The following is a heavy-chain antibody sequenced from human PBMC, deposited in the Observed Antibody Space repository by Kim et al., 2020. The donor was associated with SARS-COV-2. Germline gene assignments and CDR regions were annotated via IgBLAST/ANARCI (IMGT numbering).Heavy chain of an antibody. D-gene: IGHD1-26*01. CDR1: GFAFNTYT. Sequence: GGSLRLSCAAYGFAFNTYTMNWVRQAPGRGLEWVSSISSGGTTSLYADSVRGRFTFSRDNAHNSLYLQMNSLRDEDTAVYYCARDAWSEVGAMREFDYWGQGNLVTVPS. J-gene: IGHJ4*02. V-gene: IGHV3-48*02. CDR2: ISSGGTTS. CDR3: ARDAWSEVGAMREFDY.